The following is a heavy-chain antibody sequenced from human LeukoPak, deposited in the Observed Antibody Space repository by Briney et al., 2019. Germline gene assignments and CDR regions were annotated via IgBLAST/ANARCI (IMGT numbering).Heavy chain of an antibody. D-gene: IGHD6-19*01. CDR2: IDPSDSYT. J-gene: IGHJ1*01. CDR3: AGAGIAVAGNAEYFQH. CDR1: GYSFTSYW. Sequence: GESLKISCKGSGYSFTSYWISWVRQMPGKGLEWMGRIDPSDSYTNYSPSFQGHVTISADKSISTAYRQWSSLKASDTAMYYCAGAGIAVAGNAEYFQHWGQGTLVTVSS. V-gene: IGHV5-10-1*01.